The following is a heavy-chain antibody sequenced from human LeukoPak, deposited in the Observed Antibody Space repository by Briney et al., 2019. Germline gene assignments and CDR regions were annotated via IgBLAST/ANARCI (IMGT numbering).Heavy chain of an antibody. D-gene: IGHD6-19*01. Sequence: SETLSLTCIVSGGSISPYYWSWIRQPPGKGLEWIGYIYYTGSTYYNPSLKSRVTISVDTSKNQFSLKLSSVTAADTAVYYCARGYSGWVDYWGQGTLVTVSS. CDR1: GGSISPYY. J-gene: IGHJ4*02. V-gene: IGHV4-59*01. CDR3: ARGYSGWVDY. CDR2: IYYTGST.